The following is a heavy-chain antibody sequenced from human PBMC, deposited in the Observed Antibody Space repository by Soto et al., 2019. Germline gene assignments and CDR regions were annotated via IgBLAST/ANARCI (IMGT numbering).Heavy chain of an antibody. J-gene: IGHJ5*02. D-gene: IGHD3-3*01. CDR1: GFTFSSYA. CDR2: ISGSGGST. CDR3: AKPSTTIFGVVRNWFDP. V-gene: IGHV3-23*01. Sequence: GGSLRLSCAASGFTFSSYAMSWVRQAPGKGLEWVSAISGSGGSTYYADSVKGRFTISRYNSKNTLYLQMNSLRAEDTAVYYCAKPSTTIFGVVRNWFDPWGQGTLVTVSS.